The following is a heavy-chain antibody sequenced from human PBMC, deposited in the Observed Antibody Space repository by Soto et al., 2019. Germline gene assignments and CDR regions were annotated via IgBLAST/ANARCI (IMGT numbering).Heavy chain of an antibody. D-gene: IGHD3-10*01. CDR2: ISAYNGNT. J-gene: IGHJ3*02. CDR3: ARDSGSLITSSGAFDS. Sequence: ASVKVSCKASGYTFTSYCISWVRQAPGQGLEWMGWISAYNGNTNYAQKLQGRVTMTTDTSTSTAYMELRSLRSDDTAVYYCARDSGSLITSSGAFDSWGQGTMVTVSS. V-gene: IGHV1-18*01. CDR1: GYTFTSYC.